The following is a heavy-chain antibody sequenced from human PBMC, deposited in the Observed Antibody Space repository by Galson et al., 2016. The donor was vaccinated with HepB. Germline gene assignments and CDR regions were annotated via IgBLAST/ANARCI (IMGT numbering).Heavy chain of an antibody. CDR2: MSASNGNT. D-gene: IGHD3-3*01. Sequence: SVKVSCKASGYPYISYGINWVRQAPGQGLEWMGWMSASNGNTEYAQKFHGRVTMTTDTSTNTAYMELRSLRSDVTAMYYCARSSFGVSNPWGQGTLVTVSS. CDR3: ARSSFGVSNP. CDR1: GYPYISYG. V-gene: IGHV1-18*01. J-gene: IGHJ5*02.